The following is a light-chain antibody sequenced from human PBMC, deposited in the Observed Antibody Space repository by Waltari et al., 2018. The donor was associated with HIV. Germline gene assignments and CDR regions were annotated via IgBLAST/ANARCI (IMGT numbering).Light chain of an antibody. CDR1: SSDVGNYNL. V-gene: IGLV2-23*01. CDR3: CSYAGSSNWV. J-gene: IGLJ3*02. Sequence: SALTQPASVSGSPGQSITIPCTGSSSDVGNYNLVSWYQQHPGKAPKLMIYEGINRPSGVSNRFSGSKSGNTASLTISGLQAEDEADYYCCSYAGSSNWVFGGGTKLTVL. CDR2: EGI.